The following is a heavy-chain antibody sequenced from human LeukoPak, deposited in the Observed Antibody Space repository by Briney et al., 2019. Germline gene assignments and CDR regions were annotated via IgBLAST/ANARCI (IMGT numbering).Heavy chain of an antibody. CDR2: IYYSGTT. J-gene: IGHJ4*02. D-gene: IGHD6-13*01. Sequence: SETLSLTCTVAGGSISSYYWSWIRQPPGKGLEWIGYIYYSGTTNYNPSLKSRVTISVDTSKNQFSLKLSSVTVADTAVYYCAGGSSSSWYSFDYWGQGTLVTVSS. V-gene: IGHV4-59*08. CDR3: AGGSSSSWYSFDY. CDR1: GGSISSYY.